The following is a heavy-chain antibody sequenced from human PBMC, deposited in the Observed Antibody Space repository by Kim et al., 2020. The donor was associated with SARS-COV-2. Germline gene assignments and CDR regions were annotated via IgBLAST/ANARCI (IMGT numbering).Heavy chain of an antibody. CDR2: TTI. CDR3: ARGYYGVDY. Sequence: TTIYSADSGKGRFTTARDTAKNSLYLQMNSLRAEDTAGYYCARGYYGVDYWGQGTLVTVSS. V-gene: IGHV3-11*01. D-gene: IGHD3-10*01. J-gene: IGHJ4*02.